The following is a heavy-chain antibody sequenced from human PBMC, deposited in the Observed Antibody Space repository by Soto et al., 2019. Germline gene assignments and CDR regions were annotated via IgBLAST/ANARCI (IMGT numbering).Heavy chain of an antibody. CDR3: ARVGPTGWFDP. J-gene: IGHJ5*02. V-gene: IGHV1-2*02. Sequence: QVHLVQSGAEVKKPGASVKVSCKASGYSFTDYYMHWLRQAPGQGLEWMGWINTKTGGTNYAQRVQGRVTMTGDTSSNTAYMELSRLRSDDTAVYYCARVGPTGWFDPWGQGPVVTVSS. CDR2: INTKTGGT. CDR1: GYSFTDYY.